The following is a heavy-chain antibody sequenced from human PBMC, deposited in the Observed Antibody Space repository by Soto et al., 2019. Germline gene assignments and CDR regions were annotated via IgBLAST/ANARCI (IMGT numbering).Heavy chain of an antibody. J-gene: IGHJ5*02. CDR2: MNPNSGNT. V-gene: IGHV1-8*01. D-gene: IGHD6-13*01. CDR3: ARERSAAGTGWFDP. Sequence: QVQLVQSGAEVKKPGASVKVSCKASGYTFTSYDINWVRQATGQGLEWMGWMNPNSGNTGYAQKVXGXVXXTRNTSISTAYMDLSRLRSEDTAVYYCARERSAAGTGWFDPWGQGTLVTVSS. CDR1: GYTFTSYD.